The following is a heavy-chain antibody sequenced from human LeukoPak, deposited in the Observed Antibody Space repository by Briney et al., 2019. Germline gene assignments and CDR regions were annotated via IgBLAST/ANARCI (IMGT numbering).Heavy chain of an antibody. V-gene: IGHV3-23*01. J-gene: IGHJ6*02. CDR3: AKAGGDYPWYYYGMDV. CDR2: ISGSGGST. D-gene: IGHD4-17*01. CDR1: GFTFSSYA. Sequence: GGSLRLSCAASGFTFSSYAMSWVRQAPGKGLEWVSAISGSGGSTYYADSVKGRFTISRDNSKNTLYLQMNSLRAEDTAVYYCAKAGGDYPWYYYGMDVWGQGTTVTVSS.